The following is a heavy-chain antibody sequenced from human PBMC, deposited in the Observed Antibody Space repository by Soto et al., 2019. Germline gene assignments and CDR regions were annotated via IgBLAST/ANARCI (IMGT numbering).Heavy chain of an antibody. CDR2: IIPIFGTA. J-gene: IGHJ5*02. V-gene: IGHV1-69*13. D-gene: IGHD5-12*01. CDR1: GGTFSSYA. Sequence: GASVKVSCKASGGTFSSYAISWVRQAPGQGLEWMGGIIPIFGTANYAQKFQGRVTITADESTSTAYMELSSLRSEDTAVYYCARQSRGYSGYDPNWFDPWGQGTMVTAPQ. CDR3: ARQSRGYSGYDPNWFDP.